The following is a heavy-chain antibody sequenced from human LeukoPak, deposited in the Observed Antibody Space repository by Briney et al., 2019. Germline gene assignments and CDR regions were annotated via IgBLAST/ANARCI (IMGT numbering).Heavy chain of an antibody. J-gene: IGHJ4*02. V-gene: IGHV3-48*04. CDR2: ISSSGSTI. D-gene: IGHD6-19*01. Sequence: PGGSLRLSCAASGFTFSSFAMHWVRQAPGKGLEWVSYISSSGSTIYYADSVKGRFTISRDNAKNSLYLQMNSLRAEDTAVYYCASMAVAGTYSLDYWGQGTLVTVSS. CDR1: GFTFSSFA. CDR3: ASMAVAGTYSLDY.